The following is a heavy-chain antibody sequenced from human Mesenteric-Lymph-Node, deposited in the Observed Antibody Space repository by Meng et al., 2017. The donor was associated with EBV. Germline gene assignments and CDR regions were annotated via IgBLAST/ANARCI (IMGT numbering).Heavy chain of an antibody. CDR3: ARDTIVVDY. Sequence: EVQLVESGGGLVKLGGSLRLSCVASGFTFSTDSMNWVRQAPGKGLEWVSTIGTTGNMYYADSVKGRFTISRDNAKTSVYLQMNSLRGEDTAVYYCARDTIVVDYWGQGTLVTVSS. J-gene: IGHJ4*02. CDR1: GFTFSTDS. V-gene: IGHV3-21*02. D-gene: IGHD2-21*01. CDR2: IGTTGNM.